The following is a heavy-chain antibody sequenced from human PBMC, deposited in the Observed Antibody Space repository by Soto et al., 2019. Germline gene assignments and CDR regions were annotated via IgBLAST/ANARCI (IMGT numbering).Heavy chain of an antibody. CDR3: ASFGYSSSWSFDY. Sequence: HPGGSLRLSCAASGFTVSSNYMSWVRQAPGKGLEWVSVIYSGGSTYYADSVKGRFTISRDNSKNTLYLQMNSLRAEDTAVYYCASFGYSSSWSFDYWGQGTLVTVSS. CDR2: IYSGGST. J-gene: IGHJ4*02. V-gene: IGHV3-53*01. D-gene: IGHD6-13*01. CDR1: GFTVSSNY.